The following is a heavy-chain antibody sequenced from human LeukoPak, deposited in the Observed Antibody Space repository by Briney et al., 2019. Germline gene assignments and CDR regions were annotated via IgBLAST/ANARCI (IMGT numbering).Heavy chain of an antibody. J-gene: IGHJ4*02. CDR1: GGSISSSSYY. V-gene: IGHV4-39*07. CDR3: ARDHSYSSGEY. Sequence: SETLSLTCTVSGGSISSSSYYWGWIRQPPGKGLEWIGSIYYSGSTYYNPSLKSRVTISVDTSKNQFSLKLSSVTAADTAVYYCARDHSYSSGEYWGQGTLVTVSS. CDR2: IYYSGST. D-gene: IGHD6-19*01.